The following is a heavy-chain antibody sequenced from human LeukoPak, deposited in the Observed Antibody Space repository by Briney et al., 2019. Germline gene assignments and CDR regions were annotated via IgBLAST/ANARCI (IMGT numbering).Heavy chain of an antibody. CDR2: ISYDGSNK. Sequence: GGSLRLSCAASGFTFSSYAMHWVRQAPGKGLEWVAVISYDGSNKYYADPVKGRFTISRDNSKNTLYLQMNSLRAEDTAVYFCAKTPGGYYYPFDYWGQGTLVTVSS. CDR1: GFTFSSYA. V-gene: IGHV3-30-3*01. J-gene: IGHJ4*02. CDR3: AKTPGGYYYPFDY. D-gene: IGHD3-22*01.